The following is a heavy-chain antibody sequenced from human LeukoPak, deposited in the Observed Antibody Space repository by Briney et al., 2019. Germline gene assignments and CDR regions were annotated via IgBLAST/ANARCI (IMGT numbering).Heavy chain of an antibody. CDR1: GDSISSYY. J-gene: IGHJ5*02. Sequence: SETLSLTCTVSGDSISSYYWSWLRQPPGKGLEWVGYMYRTGSTNYNPSLKSRVTITPDTSKNQFSLRLTSVTAADTAVYYCAREGTYGWYNWFDPWGQGTLVTVSS. V-gene: IGHV4-59*01. D-gene: IGHD6-19*01. CDR2: MYRTGST. CDR3: AREGTYGWYNWFDP.